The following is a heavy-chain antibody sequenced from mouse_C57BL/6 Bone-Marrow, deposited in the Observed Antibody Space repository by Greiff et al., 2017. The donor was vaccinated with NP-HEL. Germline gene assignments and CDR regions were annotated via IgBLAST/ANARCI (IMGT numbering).Heavy chain of an antibody. J-gene: IGHJ2*01. V-gene: IGHV5-6*01. Sequence: EVQGVESGGDLVKPGGSLKLSCAASGFTFSSYGMSWVRQTPDKGLEWVATISSGGSYTYYQDSVKGRVTITGDNAKNTLYLQMSSLKSEDTAMYYCAIQVYYYGSYYVDYWGRGTALTVTS. CDR1: GFTFSSYG. D-gene: IGHD1-1*01. CDR3: AIQVYYYGSYYVDY. CDR2: ISSGGSYT.